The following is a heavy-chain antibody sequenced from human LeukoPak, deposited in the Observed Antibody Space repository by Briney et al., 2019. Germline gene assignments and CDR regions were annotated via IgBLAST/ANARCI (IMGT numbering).Heavy chain of an antibody. D-gene: IGHD1-26*01. CDR3: ARYSGSSSAGWFER. J-gene: IGHJ5*02. CDR2: ISYSGNT. CDR1: GGSISTYY. V-gene: IGHV4-59*08. Sequence: SEPQSLTCTLSGGSISTYYWRWIRQSPEKGLEGIGYISYSGNTDYNPSLKSRVTISIDTSKNQYSLRMSSMTAADTAFYYCARYSGSSSAGWFERWGKGTLVTAAS.